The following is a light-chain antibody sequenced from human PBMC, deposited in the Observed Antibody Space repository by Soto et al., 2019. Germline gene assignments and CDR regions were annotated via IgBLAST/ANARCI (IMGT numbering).Light chain of an antibody. V-gene: IGKV3-15*01. Sequence: EIVMTQSPDTLSLSPGERATLSCRASQSVSSNLAWYQQKPGQAPRLLFYGASTRASDIPGRFSGSGSGTEFTLTISSLQSEDFAVYYFQQYNEWPRTIGQGTKVEIK. CDR2: GAS. CDR1: QSVSSN. J-gene: IGKJ1*01. CDR3: QQYNEWPRT.